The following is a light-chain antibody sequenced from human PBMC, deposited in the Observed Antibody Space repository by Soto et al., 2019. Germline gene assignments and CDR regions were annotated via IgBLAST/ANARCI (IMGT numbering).Light chain of an antibody. CDR2: GAS. CDR3: QPHNNWPVVT. V-gene: IGKV3-15*01. CDR1: RSISRN. Sequence: EMVLTQSPATLSGSPGERVTLSCRSSRSISRNLAWYQQKAGQAPRLLIYGASTRATGIPDRFSGRGSGTEFTLTINGLQSEVFATYYCQPHNNWPVVTFGGGTRLEIK. J-gene: IGKJ4*01.